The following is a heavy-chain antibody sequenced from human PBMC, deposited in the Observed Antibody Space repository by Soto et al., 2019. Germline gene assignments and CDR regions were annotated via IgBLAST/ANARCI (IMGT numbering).Heavy chain of an antibody. D-gene: IGHD1-1*01. J-gene: IGHJ4*02. CDR1: EFTFRSYS. CDR3: ARAPGRDGYNNFDY. V-gene: IGHV3-21*01. Sequence: GGSLTLCLAASEFTFRSYSTAWFPQAPRQGLEWVSSISSSSSYIYYADSVKGRFTISRENAKNSLYLQMNTLRAEDTAVYYCARAPGRDGYNNFDYWGQGTLVTVSS. CDR2: ISSSSSYI.